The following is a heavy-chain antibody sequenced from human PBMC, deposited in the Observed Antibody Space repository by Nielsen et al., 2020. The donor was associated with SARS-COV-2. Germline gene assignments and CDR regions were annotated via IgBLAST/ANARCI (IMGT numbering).Heavy chain of an antibody. CDR3: ASHGYCSSTSCYGGPFDY. Sequence: SETLSLTCTVSGGSISSYYWSWIRQPPGKGLEWIGYIYYSGSTNYNPSLKSRVTISVDTSKNQFSLKLSSVTAADTAVYYCASHGYCSSTSCYGGPFDYWGQGTLVTVSS. CDR2: IYYSGST. J-gene: IGHJ4*02. V-gene: IGHV4-59*08. CDR1: GGSISSYY. D-gene: IGHD2-2*03.